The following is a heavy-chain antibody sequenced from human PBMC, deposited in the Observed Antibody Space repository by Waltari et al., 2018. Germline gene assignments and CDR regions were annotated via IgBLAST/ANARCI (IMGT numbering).Heavy chain of an antibody. CDR1: GFSFANFA. V-gene: IGHV3-9*03. J-gene: IGHJ6*02. D-gene: IGHD6-13*01. CDR3: AKGVSSWYSFGMDV. Sequence: EVKVVESGGGLVQPGRSLRLSCIGSGFSFANFARHWVRQAPGKGLEWVSGISWDSRAIGYADSVKGRFTISRDNARNSVYLQMNSLRSEDMALYYCAKGVSSWYSFGMDVWGQGTTVTVSS. CDR2: ISWDSRAI.